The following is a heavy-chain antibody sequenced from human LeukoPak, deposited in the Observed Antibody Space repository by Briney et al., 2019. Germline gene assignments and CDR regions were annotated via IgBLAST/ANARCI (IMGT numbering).Heavy chain of an antibody. CDR1: GGSISIGNYY. J-gene: IGHJ6*03. V-gene: IGHV4-39*07. D-gene: IGHD2-21*01. Sequence: SETLSLTCTVSGGSISIGNYYWGWIRQPPGKGLEWIGEINHSGSTSYNPSLKSRVTASVDTSKSQFSLNMSSVTAADTAVYYCARGIKGYYYSHYYMDVWGKGTTVTVS. CDR2: INHSGST. CDR3: ARGIKGYYYSHYYMDV.